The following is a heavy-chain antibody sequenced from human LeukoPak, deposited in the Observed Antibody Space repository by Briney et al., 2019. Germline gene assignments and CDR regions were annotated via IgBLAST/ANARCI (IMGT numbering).Heavy chain of an antibody. CDR3: ARAGYSRMNWFDP. Sequence: SETLSLTCTVSGGSISSYYRSWIRQPPGKGLEWIGYIYYSGSTNYNPSLKSRVTISVDTSKNQFSLKLSSVTAADTAVYYCARAGYSRMNWFDPWGQGTLVTVSS. CDR1: GGSISSYY. CDR2: IYYSGST. J-gene: IGHJ5*02. V-gene: IGHV4-59*01. D-gene: IGHD6-13*01.